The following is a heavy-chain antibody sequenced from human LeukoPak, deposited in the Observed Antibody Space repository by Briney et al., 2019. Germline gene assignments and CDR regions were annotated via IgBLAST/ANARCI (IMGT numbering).Heavy chain of an antibody. CDR1: GYTFTTQY. Sequence: ASVKVSCKASGYTFTTQYIHWVRQAAGQGLEWLGWINPNSGGTKYAQNFQGRVTMTRDTSITTAYMELNWLTTADTAMYYCARGNDYGDYWGQGTLVTVSS. V-gene: IGHV1-2*02. CDR3: ARGNDYGDY. J-gene: IGHJ4*02. CDR2: INPNSGGT. D-gene: IGHD2-8*01.